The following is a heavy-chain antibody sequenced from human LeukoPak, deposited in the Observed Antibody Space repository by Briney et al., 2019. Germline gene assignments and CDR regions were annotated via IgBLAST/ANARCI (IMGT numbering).Heavy chain of an antibody. J-gene: IGHJ4*02. Sequence: PSETLSLTCTVSGGSISSSSYYWGWIRQPPGKGLEWIGSIYYSGSTYYNPSLKSRVTILVDTSKNQFSLKLSSVTAADTAVYYCARGGYAGENKYYFDYWGQGTLVTVSS. CDR3: ARGGYAGENKYYFDY. CDR1: GGSISSSSYY. V-gene: IGHV4-39*07. CDR2: IYYSGST. D-gene: IGHD5-12*01.